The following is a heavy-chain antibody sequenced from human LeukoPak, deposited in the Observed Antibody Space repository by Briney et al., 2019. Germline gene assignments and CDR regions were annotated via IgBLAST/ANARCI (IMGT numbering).Heavy chain of an antibody. CDR2: IYYSGST. CDR3: ARGLSSSLFDY. V-gene: IGHV4-59*01. J-gene: IGHJ4*02. CDR1: GGSISNYY. Sequence: SETLSLTCTVSGGSISNYYWSWIRQPPGKGLEWIGYIYYSGSTNYNPSLKSRVTISVDTSKNQFSLKLSSVTAADTAVYYCARGLSSSLFDYWGQGTLVTVSS. D-gene: IGHD6-6*01.